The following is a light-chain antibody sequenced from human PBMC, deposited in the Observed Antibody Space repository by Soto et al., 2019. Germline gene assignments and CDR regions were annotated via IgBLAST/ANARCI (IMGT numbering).Light chain of an antibody. J-gene: IGLJ1*01. Sequence: QSVLTQLRSVSGSPGQSVTISCTGTSSDVGGYNYVSWYQQHPGKAPKLMIYDVTKRPSGVPDRFSGSKSGNTASLTISGLQAEDKADYYCCSYAGSYTFDVFGTGTKVTVL. V-gene: IGLV2-11*01. CDR1: SSDVGGYNY. CDR3: CSYAGSYTFDV. CDR2: DVT.